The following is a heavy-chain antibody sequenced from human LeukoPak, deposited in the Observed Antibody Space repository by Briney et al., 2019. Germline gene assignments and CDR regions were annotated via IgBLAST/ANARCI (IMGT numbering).Heavy chain of an antibody. D-gene: IGHD3-22*01. Sequence: GASVKVSCKASGYTFTSYYMHWVRQAPGQGLEWMGIIDPSGGSTSYAQKLQGRVTMTRDMSTSTVYMELSSLRSEDTAVYYCARVGVVEARTLGYWGQGTLVTVSS. CDR2: IDPSGGST. CDR3: ARVGVVEARTLGY. V-gene: IGHV1-46*01. CDR1: GYTFTSYY. J-gene: IGHJ4*02.